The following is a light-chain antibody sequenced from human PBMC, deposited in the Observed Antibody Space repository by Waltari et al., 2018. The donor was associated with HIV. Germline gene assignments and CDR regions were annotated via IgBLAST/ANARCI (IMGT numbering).Light chain of an antibody. CDR2: EVS. Sequence: QSALTQVPSVSGSPGQSVTIPCTGTSSDFDNYNRVSWYQQPPNTAPKLIIYEVSIRPSGVPDRFSGSMSGNTASLTISGLQAEDEADYFCTSYTSSSSFVFGTGTKVIVL. J-gene: IGLJ1*01. CDR1: SSDFDNYNR. CDR3: TSYTSSSSFV. V-gene: IGLV2-18*02.